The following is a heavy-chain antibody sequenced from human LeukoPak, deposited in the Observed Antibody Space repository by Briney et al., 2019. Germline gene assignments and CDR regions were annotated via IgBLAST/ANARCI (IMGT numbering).Heavy chain of an antibody. V-gene: IGHV1-2*02. D-gene: IGHD1-14*01. J-gene: IGHJ4*02. CDR2: INPTSGGT. Sequence: GASVKVSCKTSGYTFTGYYIQWVRQAPGQGLEWMGYINPTSGGTNYAQEFQGRVTMTRDTSISTAYMELSRLTSDDTAVYYCARVPGRSFQNYFDYWGQGTLVTVSS. CDR3: ARVPGRSFQNYFDY. CDR1: GYTFTGYY.